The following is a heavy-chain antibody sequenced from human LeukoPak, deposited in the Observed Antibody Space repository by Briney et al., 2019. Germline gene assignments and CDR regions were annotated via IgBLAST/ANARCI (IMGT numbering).Heavy chain of an antibody. CDR2: INYSGYT. CDR1: GGSVSSGDYY. CDR3: ARHGFLEWLLTPSNWFDP. D-gene: IGHD3-3*01. V-gene: IGHV4-30-4*01. Sequence: SSETLSLTCTVSGGSVSSGDYYWSWIRQPPGKGLEWIGYINYSGYTLYNPSLRSRVTISIDTSKNHFSLKVSSVTAADTAVYYCARHGFLEWLLTPSNWFDPWGQGTLVTVSS. J-gene: IGHJ5*02.